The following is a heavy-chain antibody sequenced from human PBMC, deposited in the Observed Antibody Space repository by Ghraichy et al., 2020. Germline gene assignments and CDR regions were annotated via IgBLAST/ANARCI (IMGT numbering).Heavy chain of an antibody. Sequence: ETLSLTCTVSGGSISSYYWSWIRQPPGKGLEWIGYIYYSGSTNYNPSLKSRVTISVDTSKNQFSLKLSSVTAADTAVYYCARGGPYTAMPYFDYWGQGTLVTVSS. J-gene: IGHJ4*02. CDR2: IYYSGST. CDR3: ARGGPYTAMPYFDY. D-gene: IGHD5-18*01. CDR1: GGSISSYY. V-gene: IGHV4-59*01.